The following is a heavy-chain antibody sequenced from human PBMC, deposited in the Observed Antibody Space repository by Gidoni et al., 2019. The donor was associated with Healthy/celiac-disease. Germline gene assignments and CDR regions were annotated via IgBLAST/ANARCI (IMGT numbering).Heavy chain of an antibody. CDR1: GGTFSSYT. D-gene: IGHD3-22*01. Sequence: QVQLVQSGAEVKKPGSSVKVSCKASGGTFSSYTISWVRQAPGQGLEWMGRIIPILCIANYAQKFQGRVTITADKSTSTAYMELSSLRSEDTAVYYCARDQRGYYDSSGFGPSYYYYGMDVWGQGTTVTVSS. CDR3: ARDQRGYYDSSGFGPSYYYYGMDV. J-gene: IGHJ6*02. V-gene: IGHV1-69*08. CDR2: IIPILCIA.